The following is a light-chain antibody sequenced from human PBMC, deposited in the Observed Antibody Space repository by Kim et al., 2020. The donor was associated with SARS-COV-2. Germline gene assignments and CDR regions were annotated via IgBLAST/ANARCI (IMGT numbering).Light chain of an antibody. V-gene: IGKV1-39*01. CDR1: QTISNY. CDR2: TAS. CDR3: QQSYVTPRT. J-gene: IGKJ1*01. Sequence: ASVGDSVTITCRTSQTISNYLNWYQQKPGKAPNLLIFTASTLQSGVPSRFSGRASGTDFTLTITSLQPEDFATYYCQQSYVTPRTFGQGTKVDIK.